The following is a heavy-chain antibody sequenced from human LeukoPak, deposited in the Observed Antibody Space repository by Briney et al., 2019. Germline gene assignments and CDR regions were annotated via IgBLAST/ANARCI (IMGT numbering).Heavy chain of an antibody. CDR2: IRYDGSSE. Sequence: GGSLRLSCAASGFTFSTYGTHWVRQAPGKGLEWVAVIRYDGSSEYYADSVKGRFIISRDNSKNTLYLQMNSLRAEDTAVYYCARGLRNTDTFDIWGQGTMVTVSS. CDR3: ARGLRNTDTFDI. J-gene: IGHJ3*02. CDR1: GFTFSTYG. V-gene: IGHV3-33*01.